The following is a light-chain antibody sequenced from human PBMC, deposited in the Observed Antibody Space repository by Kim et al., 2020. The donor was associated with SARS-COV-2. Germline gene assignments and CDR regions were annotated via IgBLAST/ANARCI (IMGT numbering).Light chain of an antibody. CDR3: QVWDSSSDHRVV. Sequence: PGKTARVSCGGNSIGSKRVQWYQQKSGQAPVLVIYYDSDWPSGIPERFSGSNSGNTATLTISRVEAGDEADYYCQVWDSSSDHRVVFGGGTQLTVL. V-gene: IGLV3-21*04. CDR1: SIGSKR. J-gene: IGLJ2*01. CDR2: YDS.